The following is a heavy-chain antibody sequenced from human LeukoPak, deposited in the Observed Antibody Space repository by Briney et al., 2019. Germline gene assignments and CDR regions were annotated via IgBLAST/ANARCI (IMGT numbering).Heavy chain of an antibody. Sequence: GGSLRLSCAVSGFTFSNYWMSWVRQAPGKGLEWVSSLSGTGGSTYYADSVKGRLTVSRDNSRNMLYLEMNSLRAEDTAVYYCAKFQANYYDSSGYGCFDYWGQGVLVTVSS. D-gene: IGHD3-22*01. CDR2: LSGTGGST. J-gene: IGHJ4*02. V-gene: IGHV3-23*01. CDR3: AKFQANYYDSSGYGCFDY. CDR1: GFTFSNYW.